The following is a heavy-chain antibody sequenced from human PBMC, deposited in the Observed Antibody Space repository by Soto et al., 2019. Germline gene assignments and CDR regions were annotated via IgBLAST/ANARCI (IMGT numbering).Heavy chain of an antibody. D-gene: IGHD6-19*01. CDR3: AKGEVFKTVVGTPSLIDN. J-gene: IGHJ4*02. CDR1: GFSFSNFA. Sequence: QVQLVETGGGVVQPGGSLRLSCAASGFSFSNFAMHWVRQAPGKGLEWVALVSYDGRTKYYGDPVKGRSIISRDNSKNTLYLQMNSLRPEDTALYYCAKGEVFKTVVGTPSLIDNWGQGTLVIVSS. CDR2: VSYDGRTK. V-gene: IGHV3-30*18.